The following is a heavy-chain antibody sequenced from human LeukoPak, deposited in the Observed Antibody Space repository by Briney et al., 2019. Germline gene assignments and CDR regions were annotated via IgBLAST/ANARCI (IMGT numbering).Heavy chain of an antibody. CDR1: GYTFTSNA. J-gene: IGHJ4*02. CDR3: ARDTEDIVATILDY. D-gene: IGHD5-12*01. CDR2: INTNTGNP. Sequence: ASVKVSCKASGYTFTSNAINWVRQAPGQGLEWMGWINTNTGNPTYAQGFTGRFVFSLDTSVSTAYLQISSLKAEDTAVYYCARDTEDIVATILDYWGQGTLVTVSS. V-gene: IGHV7-4-1*02.